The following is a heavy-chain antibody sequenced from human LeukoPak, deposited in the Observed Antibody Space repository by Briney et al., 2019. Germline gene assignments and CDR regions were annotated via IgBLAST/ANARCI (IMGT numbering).Heavy chain of an antibody. V-gene: IGHV4-39*07. J-gene: IGHJ3*02. CDR3: ARAYYYDSSGNDAFDI. CDR2: INHSGST. Sequence: SETLSLTCTVSGGSISSSTYYWGWIRQPPGKGLEWIGEINHSGSTNYNPSLKSRVTISVDTSKNQFSLKLSSVTAADTAVYYCARAYYYDSSGNDAFDIWGQGTMVTVSS. D-gene: IGHD3-22*01. CDR1: GGSISSSTYY.